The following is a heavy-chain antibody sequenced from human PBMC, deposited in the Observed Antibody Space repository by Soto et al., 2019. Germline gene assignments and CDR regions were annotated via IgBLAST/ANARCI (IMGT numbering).Heavy chain of an antibody. V-gene: IGHV3-21*01. Sequence: GGSLRLSCAASGFTFSSYSMNWVRQAPGKGLEWVSSISSSSSYIYYADSVKGRFTISRDNAKNSLYLQMNSLRAEDTAVYYCARESLVVDIVATSNMDVWGKGTTVTVSS. D-gene: IGHD5-12*01. J-gene: IGHJ6*03. CDR3: ARESLVVDIVATSNMDV. CDR1: GFTFSSYS. CDR2: ISSSSSYI.